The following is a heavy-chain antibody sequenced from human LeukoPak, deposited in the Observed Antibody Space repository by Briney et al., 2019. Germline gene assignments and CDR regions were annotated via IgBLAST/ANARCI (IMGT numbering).Heavy chain of an antibody. D-gene: IGHD3-22*01. V-gene: IGHV4-4*09. CDR2: IYTSGST. CDR3: ARHSTYGHYYDSSGYYGNSGFDY. CDR1: GGSISSYY. J-gene: IGHJ4*02. Sequence: SETLSLTCTVSGGSISSYYWSWIRQPPGKGLEWIGYIYTSGSTNYNPSLKSRVTISVDTSKNQFSLKLSSVTAADTAAYYCARHSTYGHYYDSSGYYGNSGFDYWGQGTLVTVSS.